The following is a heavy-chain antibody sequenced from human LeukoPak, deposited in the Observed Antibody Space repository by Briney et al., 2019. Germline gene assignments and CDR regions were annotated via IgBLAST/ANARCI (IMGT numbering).Heavy chain of an antibody. J-gene: IGHJ5*02. CDR1: GGSISSYY. CDR2: IYYSRST. CDR3: ARDMNYYDSSGYYYWFDP. D-gene: IGHD3-22*01. V-gene: IGHV4-59*01. Sequence: SETLSLTCTVSGGSISSYYWSWIRQPPGKGLEWIGYIYYSRSTNYNPSPKSRVTISVDTSKNQFSLKLSSVTAADTAVYYCARDMNYYDSSGYYYWFDPWGQGTLVTVSS.